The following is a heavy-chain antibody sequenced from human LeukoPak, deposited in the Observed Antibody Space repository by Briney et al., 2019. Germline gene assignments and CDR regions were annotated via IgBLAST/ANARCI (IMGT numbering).Heavy chain of an antibody. V-gene: IGHV4-59*08. CDR3: ARLTSGTLGGFDS. Sequence: SETLSLTCTVSGGSITNYHWSWIRQPPGKGLEWIGYSYYTGSTNYNPSLKSRVTVSVAASMTQFSLRLSSVTASDTAVYYCARLTSGTLGGFDSWGQGTLVTVSS. CDR2: SYYTGST. J-gene: IGHJ4*02. CDR1: GGSITNYH. D-gene: IGHD3-10*01.